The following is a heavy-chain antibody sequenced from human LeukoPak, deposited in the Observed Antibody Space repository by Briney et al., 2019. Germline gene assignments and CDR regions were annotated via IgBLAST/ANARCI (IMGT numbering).Heavy chain of an antibody. CDR3: ARDFGASGWTTVTYFDY. CDR2: IYYSGST. V-gene: IGHV4-38-2*02. Sequence: SETLSLTCTVYGYSIISGYYWGWIRLPPGKGRGGIGSIYYSGSTYYNPSLKSRVTISVDTSKNQFSLKLSSVTVADTAVYYCARDFGASGWTTVTYFDYWGQGTLVTVSS. D-gene: IGHD4-17*01. J-gene: IGHJ4*02. CDR1: GYSIISGYY.